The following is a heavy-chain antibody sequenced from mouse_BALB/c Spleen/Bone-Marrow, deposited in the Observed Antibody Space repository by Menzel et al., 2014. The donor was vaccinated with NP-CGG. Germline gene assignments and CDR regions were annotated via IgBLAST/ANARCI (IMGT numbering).Heavy chain of an antibody. Sequence: QVQLQQSGAELVKPGASVKLSCKASGYTFTSYWMHWVKQRPGQGLEWIGEIDPSDSYTNYNQKFKGKATLTVDKSSSTAYMQLSSLTSEDAAVYYCARSRGYCDYWYFDVWGAGTTVTVSS. CDR3: ARSRGYCDYWYFDV. CDR1: GYTFTSYW. J-gene: IGHJ1*01. V-gene: IGHV1-69*02. D-gene: IGHD2-4*01. CDR2: IDPSDSYT.